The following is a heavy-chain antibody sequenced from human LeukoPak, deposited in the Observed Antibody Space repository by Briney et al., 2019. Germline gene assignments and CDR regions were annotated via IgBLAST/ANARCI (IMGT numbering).Heavy chain of an antibody. CDR1: GGSISSSYSY. D-gene: IGHD2/OR15-2a*01. V-gene: IGHV4-39*07. J-gene: IGHJ6*02. Sequence: SSETLSLTCTVSGGSISSSYSYWGWIRQPPGKGLEWIGNIYYSGSTYYSPSLTSRVTVSVDTSENQFSLKLSSVTAADTAVYYCARAHSIASYYYGVDVWGQGTTVTVSS. CDR3: ARAHSIASYYYGVDV. CDR2: IYYSGST.